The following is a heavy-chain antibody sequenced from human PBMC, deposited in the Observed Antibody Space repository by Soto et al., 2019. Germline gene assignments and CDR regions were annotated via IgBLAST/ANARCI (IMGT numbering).Heavy chain of an antibody. CDR2: IYYRGST. J-gene: IGHJ3*02. CDR1: GGSISSGGYY. D-gene: IGHD5-12*01. Sequence: QVQLQESGPGLVKPSQTLSLTCTVSGGSISSGGYYWSWIRQHPGKGLEWIGSIYYRGSTYYNPSLKSRVTISVDTSKNQFSLKLSSVTAADTAVYYCARDTSQRGYSGYDPSDAFDIWGQGTMVTVSS. V-gene: IGHV4-31*03. CDR3: ARDTSQRGYSGYDPSDAFDI.